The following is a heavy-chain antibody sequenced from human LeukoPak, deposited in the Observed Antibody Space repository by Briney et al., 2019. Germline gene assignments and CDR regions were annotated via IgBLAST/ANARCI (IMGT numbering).Heavy chain of an antibody. CDR3: MTEPGGIVAMIRIYYYYYMDV. V-gene: IGHV1-2*02. Sequence: ASVKVSCKASGYTFTGYYMHWLRRAPGQGLEWMGWINPNSGGTNYAQKFQRRVTMTRDTATSPASIELSRLRADDPTEYHCMTEPGGIVAMIRIYYYYYMDVWGKGTTVTVSS. CDR2: INPNSGGT. CDR1: GYTFTGYY. J-gene: IGHJ6*03. D-gene: IGHD5-12*01.